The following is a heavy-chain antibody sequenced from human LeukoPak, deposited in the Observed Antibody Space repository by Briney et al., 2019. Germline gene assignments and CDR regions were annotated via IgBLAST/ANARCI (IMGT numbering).Heavy chain of an antibody. D-gene: IGHD4-17*01. CDR1: GGSISSYY. Sequence: SETLSLTCTVSGGSISSYYWSWIRQPPGKGLEWIGYIYYSGSTNYNPSLKSRVTISVDTSKNQFPLKLSSVTAADTAVYYCARESLSTVTTQYFDYWGQGTLVTVSS. CDR3: ARESLSTVTTQYFDY. V-gene: IGHV4-59*01. CDR2: IYYSGST. J-gene: IGHJ4*02.